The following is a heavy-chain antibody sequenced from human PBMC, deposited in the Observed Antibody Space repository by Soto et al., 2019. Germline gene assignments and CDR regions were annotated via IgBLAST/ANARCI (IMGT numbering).Heavy chain of an antibody. V-gene: IGHV1-69*13. D-gene: IGHD3-10*02. CDR2: IIPTFCRT. CDR3: ARDPLSSFAMDV. Sequence: SVKVSCKGAGDTFSCYPISRVRQAAGKGLEWMGKIIPTFCRTNYAQKFQGRLTISAGDSTSTAYMELSSLLSEDTVVYYCARDPLSSFAMDVWGQGTTVTVSS. CDR1: GDTFSCYP. J-gene: IGHJ6*02.